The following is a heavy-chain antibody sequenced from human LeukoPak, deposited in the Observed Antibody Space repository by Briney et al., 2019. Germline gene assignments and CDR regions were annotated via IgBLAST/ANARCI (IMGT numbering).Heavy chain of an antibody. V-gene: IGHV4-61*02. CDR3: ARGIESYGDYGY. CDR1: GGSISSGSYY. D-gene: IGHD4-17*01. CDR2: IYTSGST. J-gene: IGHJ4*02. Sequence: KPSQTLSLTCTVSGGSISSGSYYWSWIRQPAGKGLEWIGRIYTSGSTNYNPSLKSRVTISIDTSKNQFSLKLSSLTAADTAIYYCARGIESYGDYGYWGQGILVTVSS.